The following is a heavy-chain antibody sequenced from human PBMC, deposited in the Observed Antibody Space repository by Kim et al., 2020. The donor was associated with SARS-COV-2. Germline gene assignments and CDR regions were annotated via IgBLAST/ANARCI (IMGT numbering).Heavy chain of an antibody. CDR1: GFTFSSYS. V-gene: IGHV3-48*04. Sequence: GGSLRLSCAASGFTFSSYSMNWVRQAPGKGLEWVSYISSSSSTIYYADSVKGRFTISRDSAKNSLYLQMKSLRAEDTAVYDCARSEDYGVFWFDAWGKG. CDR2: ISSSSSTI. D-gene: IGHD4-17*01. CDR3: ARSEDYGVFWFDA. J-gene: IGHJ5*02.